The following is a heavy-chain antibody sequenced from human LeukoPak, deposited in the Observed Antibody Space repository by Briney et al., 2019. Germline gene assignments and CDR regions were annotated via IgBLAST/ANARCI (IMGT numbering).Heavy chain of an antibody. D-gene: IGHD5-12*01. J-gene: IGHJ6*03. V-gene: IGHV1-18*01. Sequence: ASVKVSCKGSGYTFSSYGISWVRQAPGQGLEWMGWISTYNGNTNYAQKFQGRVTITADESTSTAYMELSSLRSEDTAVYYCARARWLRNNYYYYYMDVWGKGTTVTISS. CDR2: ISTYNGNT. CDR1: GYTFSSYG. CDR3: ARARWLRNNYYYYYMDV.